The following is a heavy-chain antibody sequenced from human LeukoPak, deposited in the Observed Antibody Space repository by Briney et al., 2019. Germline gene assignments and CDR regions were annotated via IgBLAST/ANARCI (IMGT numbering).Heavy chain of an antibody. J-gene: IGHJ4*02. CDR3: AKHYCSSTSCHGDY. Sequence: GGSLRLSCAASGFTFSSYAMSWVRQAPGKGLEWVSAISGSGGSTYYVDSVKGRFTISRDNSKNTLYLQMNSLRAEDTAVYYCAKHYCSSTSCHGDYWGQGTLVTVSS. V-gene: IGHV3-23*01. D-gene: IGHD2-2*01. CDR2: ISGSGGST. CDR1: GFTFSSYA.